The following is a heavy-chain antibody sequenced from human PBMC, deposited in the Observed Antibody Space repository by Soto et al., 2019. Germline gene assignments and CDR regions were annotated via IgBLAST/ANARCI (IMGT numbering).Heavy chain of an antibody. Sequence: EVQLVESGGGLVQPGGSLRLSCAASGFTFSDHYMDWVRQAPGKGLEWVGRTRHKANSYTTEYAASVKGRFTISRDDSKNPLYLQLNSLKTEDTAVYYCARVPGTTGYYLDYWGHGTLVTVSS. D-gene: IGHD3-9*01. CDR2: TRHKANSYTT. CDR1: GFTFSDHY. V-gene: IGHV3-72*01. CDR3: ARVPGTTGYYLDY. J-gene: IGHJ4*01.